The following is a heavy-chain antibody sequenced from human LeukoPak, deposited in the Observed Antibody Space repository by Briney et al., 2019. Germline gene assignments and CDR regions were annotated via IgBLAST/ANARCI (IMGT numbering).Heavy chain of an antibody. J-gene: IGHJ4*02. D-gene: IGHD6-19*01. Sequence: GGSLRLSCAASGFAFNRNAISWVRQAPGKGLEWVSTIGGSGDKTFCADSVKGRFTISRDNSKNMVHLQMNSLTGEDTALYYCVRRGDASSGWGDHDFWGQGALVTVSS. CDR1: GFAFNRNA. V-gene: IGHV3-23*01. CDR2: IGGSGDKT. CDR3: VRRGDASSGWGDHDF.